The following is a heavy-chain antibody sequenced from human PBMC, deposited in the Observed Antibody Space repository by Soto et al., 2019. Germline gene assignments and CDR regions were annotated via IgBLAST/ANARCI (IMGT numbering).Heavy chain of an antibody. D-gene: IGHD5-12*01. Sequence: EVQLVESGGGLVQPGGSLRLSCAASGFTFSSYWMHWVRQAPGKGWVGVSRINSDGSTTTYADSVKGRFTISRDNAKNTLYLQMNSLRAEDTAVYYCVRVPTGGYAFSLDDYWGQGTPVTVSS. V-gene: IGHV3-74*01. CDR2: INSDGSTT. CDR3: VRVPTGGYAFSLDDY. J-gene: IGHJ4*02. CDR1: GFTFSSYW.